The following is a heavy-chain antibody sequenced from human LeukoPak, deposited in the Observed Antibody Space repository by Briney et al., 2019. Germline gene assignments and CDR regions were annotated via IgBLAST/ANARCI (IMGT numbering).Heavy chain of an antibody. CDR3: ARGKLTGYYTNYYYGMDV. V-gene: IGHV4-59*08. J-gene: IGHJ6*02. Sequence: SETLSLTCTVSGGSLSSYYWSWIRQPPGKGLEWIGYIYYSGSTNYNPSLKSRVTISVDTSKNQFSLKLSSVTAADTAVYYCARGKLTGYYTNYYYGMDVWGQGTTVTVSS. CDR2: IYYSGST. CDR1: GGSLSSYY. D-gene: IGHD3-9*01.